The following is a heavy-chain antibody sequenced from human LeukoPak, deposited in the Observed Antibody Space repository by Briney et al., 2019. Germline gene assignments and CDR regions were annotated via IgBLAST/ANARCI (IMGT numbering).Heavy chain of an antibody. V-gene: IGHV1-69*05. CDR3: ARGGIAAAANPKDWFDP. CDR2: IIPIFGTA. D-gene: IGHD6-13*01. Sequence: SVKVSCKASGGTFSSYAISWVRQAPGQGLEWMGGIIPIFGTANYAQKFQGRVTITTDESTSTAYMELSSLRSEDTAVYYCARGGIAAAANPKDWFDPWAREPWSPSPQ. CDR1: GGTFSSYA. J-gene: IGHJ5*02.